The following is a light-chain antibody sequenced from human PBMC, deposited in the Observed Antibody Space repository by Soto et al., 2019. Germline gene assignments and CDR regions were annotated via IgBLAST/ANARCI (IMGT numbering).Light chain of an antibody. CDR2: GAS. CDR1: QNIASW. V-gene: IGKV1-5*01. Sequence: DSQMTQSPSTLSASVGDSVTITCRASQNIASWLAWYQQTPGQAPKLLIYGASTSESGFPSRFSGSGSGKEFTLTIRSLQPGDFATDYCQQYNTYSATFGQGTGLEIK. CDR3: QQYNTYSAT. J-gene: IGKJ5*01.